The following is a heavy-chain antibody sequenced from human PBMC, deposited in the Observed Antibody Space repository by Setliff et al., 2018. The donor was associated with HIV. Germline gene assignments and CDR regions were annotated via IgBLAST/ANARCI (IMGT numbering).Heavy chain of an antibody. Sequence: SVKVSCKASGYTFTGHYLHWVRQAPGQGLEWLGWVNPNSGDAIYAQNFQGRVTMTRDTSINAAYMELRGLRSDDTAVYYCARTHRYCSGNSCSKVSFDSWGQGALVTVSS. CDR3: ARTHRYCSGNSCSKVSFDS. J-gene: IGHJ4*02. CDR1: GYTFTGHY. D-gene: IGHD2-2*01. CDR2: VNPNSGDA. V-gene: IGHV1-2*02.